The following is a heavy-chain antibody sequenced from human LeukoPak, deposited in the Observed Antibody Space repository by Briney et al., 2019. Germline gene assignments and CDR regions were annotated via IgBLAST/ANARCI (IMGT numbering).Heavy chain of an antibody. CDR3: ARDSGFNAFDI. CDR1: GGTFSSYA. CDR2: IIPIFATT. V-gene: IGHV1-69*13. Sequence: GASAKASCKASGGTFSSYAISWVRQAPGQGLEWMGGIIPIFATTNYAQKFQGRVTITADESTTTAYMELSSLTSEDTAVYYCARDSGFNAFDIWGQGTMVTVSS. J-gene: IGHJ3*02. D-gene: IGHD3-10*01.